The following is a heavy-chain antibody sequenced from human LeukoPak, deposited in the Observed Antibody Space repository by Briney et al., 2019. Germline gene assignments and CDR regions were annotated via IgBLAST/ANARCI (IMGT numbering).Heavy chain of an antibody. CDR3: ARDLRYFDWLSHDAFDI. Sequence: ASVKVSCKASGYTFTGYYMHWVRQAPGQGLEWMGWINPNSGGTNYAQKFQGRVTMTRDTSISTAYMELSRLRSDDTAVYYCARDLRYFDWLSHDAFDIWGQGTMVTVSS. V-gene: IGHV1-2*02. J-gene: IGHJ3*02. D-gene: IGHD3-9*01. CDR2: INPNSGGT. CDR1: GYTFTGYY.